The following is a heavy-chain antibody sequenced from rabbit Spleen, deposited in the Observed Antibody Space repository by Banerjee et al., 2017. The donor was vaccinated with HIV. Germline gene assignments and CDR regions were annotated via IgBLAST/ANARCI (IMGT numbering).Heavy chain of an antibody. CDR1: GFSFSSGYD. CDR3: ARDTGSSFSSYGMDL. J-gene: IGHJ6*01. Sequence: QEQLVESGGDLVKPGASLTLTCKASGFSFSSGYDMCWVRQAPGKGLEWIGCIYTGEGSAYYANWVNGRFTISKTSSTTVTLQMTSLTAADTATYFCARDTGSSFSSYGMDLWGQGTLVTVS. V-gene: IGHV1S45*01. CDR2: IYTGEGSA. D-gene: IGHD8-1*01.